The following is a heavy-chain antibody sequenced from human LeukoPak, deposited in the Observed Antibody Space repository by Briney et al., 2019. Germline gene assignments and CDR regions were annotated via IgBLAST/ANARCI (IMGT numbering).Heavy chain of an antibody. J-gene: IGHJ4*02. CDR3: ARDSYSSSWYKGEFVY. D-gene: IGHD6-13*01. CDR1: GFTVSSNY. Sequence: GGSLRLSCAASGFTVSSNYMSWVRQAPGKGLEWVALISYDGSNKYYADSVKGRFTISRDNSKNTLFLQMNSLRAEDTAVYFCARDSYSSSWYKGEFVYWGQGTLVTVSS. CDR2: ISYDGSNK. V-gene: IGHV3-30-3*01.